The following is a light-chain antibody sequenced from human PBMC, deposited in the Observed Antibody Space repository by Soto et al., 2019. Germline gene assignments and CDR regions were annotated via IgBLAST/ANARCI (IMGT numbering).Light chain of an antibody. V-gene: IGLV1-44*01. CDR2: TDD. CDR3: AAWDDSLDGVV. Sequence: QSVLTQPPSASGTPGQRDTISCSGSSSNIGTNTVNWYQQLPGTAPKLLMYTDDQRPSGVPDRFSGSRSGTSASLAISGLQSEDEADYHCAAWDDSLDGVVFGGGTKVTVL. CDR1: SSNIGTNT. J-gene: IGLJ2*01.